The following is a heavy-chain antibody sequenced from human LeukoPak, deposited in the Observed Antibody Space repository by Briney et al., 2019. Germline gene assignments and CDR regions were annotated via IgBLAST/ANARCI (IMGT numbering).Heavy chain of an antibody. CDR3: ARVGYYDSSGYYYEWYFQH. CDR1: GGSISSGDYY. D-gene: IGHD3-22*01. CDR2: IYYSGST. V-gene: IGHV4-30-4*01. Sequence: PSETLSLTCTVSGGSISSGDYYWSWIRQRPGKGLEWIVYIYYSGSTYYNPSLKSRVTISVNTSKNQFSLKLSSVTAADTAVYYCARVGYYDSSGYYYEWYFQHWGQGTLVTVSS. J-gene: IGHJ1*01.